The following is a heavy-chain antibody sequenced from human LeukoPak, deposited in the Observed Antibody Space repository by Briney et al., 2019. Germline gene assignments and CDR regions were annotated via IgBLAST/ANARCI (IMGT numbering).Heavy chain of an antibody. Sequence: GESLKICCKGSGYSFINYWIGWVRQMPGKGLEWMGIIYPADSDTRYSPSFQGQVTISADKSISTAYLQWSSLKASDTALYYCASRIKEYRSGWCWGQGTLVTVSS. J-gene: IGHJ4*02. CDR2: IYPADSDT. CDR3: ASRIKEYRSGWC. V-gene: IGHV5-51*01. CDR1: GYSFINYW. D-gene: IGHD6-19*01.